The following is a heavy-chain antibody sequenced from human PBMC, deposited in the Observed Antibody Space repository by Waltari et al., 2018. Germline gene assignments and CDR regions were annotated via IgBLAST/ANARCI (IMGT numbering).Heavy chain of an antibody. V-gene: IGHV3-48*03. CDR3: VREGSGFDP. D-gene: IGHD1-26*01. CDR1: GFTFSNYN. Sequence: VQLVESGGGLVQPGGSLRLSCAASGFTFSNYNFNWVRQAPGKGLEWVSFLRSGGVTIFYPESVKGRFTISRDDAKSSLYLQMNSLRAEDTAVYYCVREGSGFDPWGQGTQVTVSS. J-gene: IGHJ5*02. CDR2: LRSGGVTI.